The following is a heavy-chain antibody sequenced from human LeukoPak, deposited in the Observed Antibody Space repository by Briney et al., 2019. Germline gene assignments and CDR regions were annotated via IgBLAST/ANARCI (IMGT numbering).Heavy chain of an antibody. CDR2: IWYDGSNK. J-gene: IGHJ4*02. CDR3: ARVDTMVRANDY. Sequence: PGGSLRLSCAASGFTFTNYALHWVRQAPGKGLEWVAFIWYDGSNKYYADSVKGRLTISRDNSKNTLYLQMNSLRAEDTAVYYCARVDTMVRANDYWGQGTLVTVSS. CDR1: GFTFTNYA. V-gene: IGHV3-33*08. D-gene: IGHD3-10*01.